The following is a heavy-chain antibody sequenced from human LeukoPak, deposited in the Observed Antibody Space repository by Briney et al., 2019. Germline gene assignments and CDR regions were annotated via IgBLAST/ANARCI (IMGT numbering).Heavy chain of an antibody. Sequence: SVKVSCKASAYTFTSYAISWVRQAPGQGLEWMGGIIPIFGTANYAQKFQGRVTITADESTSTAYMELSSLRSEDTAVYYCAREDGATMVRGVIINWFDPWGQGTLVTVSS. CDR3: AREDGATMVRGVIINWFDP. V-gene: IGHV1-69*13. D-gene: IGHD3-10*01. J-gene: IGHJ5*02. CDR1: AYTFTSYA. CDR2: IIPIFGTA.